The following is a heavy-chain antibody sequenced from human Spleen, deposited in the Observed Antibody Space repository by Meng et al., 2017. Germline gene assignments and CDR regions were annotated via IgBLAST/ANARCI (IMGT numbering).Heavy chain of an antibody. CDR1: GFTFSSYA. Sequence: GESLKISCAASGFTFSSYAMSWVRQAPGKGLEWVSGISGSGYSTYYADSVKGRFTISRDNSKNTLSLQMNSLRAEDTAVYYCAKVSHYGDYDPNYFDYWGQGTLVTVSS. CDR2: ISGSGYST. V-gene: IGHV3-23*01. D-gene: IGHD4-17*01. CDR3: AKVSHYGDYDPNYFDY. J-gene: IGHJ4*02.